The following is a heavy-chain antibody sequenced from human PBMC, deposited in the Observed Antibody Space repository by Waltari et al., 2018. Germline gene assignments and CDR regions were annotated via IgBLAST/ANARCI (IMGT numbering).Heavy chain of an antibody. CDR1: GYTFTSYA. CDR2: INAGNGNT. D-gene: IGHD2-15*01. J-gene: IGHJ6*03. V-gene: IGHV1-3*03. Sequence: QVQLVQSGAEVKKPGASVKVSCKASGYTFTSYAKPWVRQAPGQRLEWMGWINAGNGNTKYSQEFQGRVTITRDTSASTAYMELSSLRSEDMAVYYCARGASDYYYYMDVWGKGTTVTVSS. CDR3: ARGASDYYYYMDV.